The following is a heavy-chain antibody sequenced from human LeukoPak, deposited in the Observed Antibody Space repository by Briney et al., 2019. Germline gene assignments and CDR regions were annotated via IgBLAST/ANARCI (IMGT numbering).Heavy chain of an antibody. V-gene: IGHV3-7*03. Sequence: GGSLRLSCAASGFTFSSYWMSWVRQAPGKGLEWVANIKQDGSEKYYVDSVKGRFTISRDNAKNSLYLQMNSLRAEDTAVYYCTRHKAGYDSSGYGISWGQGTLVTVSS. CDR3: TRHKAGYDSSGYGIS. J-gene: IGHJ5*02. CDR1: GFTFSSYW. CDR2: IKQDGSEK. D-gene: IGHD3-22*01.